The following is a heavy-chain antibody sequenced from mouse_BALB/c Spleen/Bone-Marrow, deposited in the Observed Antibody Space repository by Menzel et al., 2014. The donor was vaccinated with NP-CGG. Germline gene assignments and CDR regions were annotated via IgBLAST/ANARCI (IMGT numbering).Heavy chain of an antibody. Sequence: EVQLVESGPGLVKPSQSLSLTCSVTGYAIASGYNWNWIRQFLGNKLEWMGYIGYDGSNNYNPSLKNRISITRDTSKNQFFLKLNSVTSEDTATYYCARLDGYDWYFDVWGAGTTVTVSS. V-gene: IGHV3-6*02. CDR3: ARLDGYDWYFDV. CDR1: GYAIASGYN. J-gene: IGHJ1*01. CDR2: IGYDGSN. D-gene: IGHD2-2*01.